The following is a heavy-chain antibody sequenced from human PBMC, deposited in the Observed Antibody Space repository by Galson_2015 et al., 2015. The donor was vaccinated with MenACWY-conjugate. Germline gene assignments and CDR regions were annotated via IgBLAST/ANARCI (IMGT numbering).Heavy chain of an antibody. D-gene: IGHD6-13*01. CDR3: ARGLAGIAAAGPLDP. CDR2: IYYSGST. J-gene: IGHJ5*02. CDR1: GGSISSYY. Sequence: ETLSLTCTVSGGSISSYYWSWIRQPPGKGLEWIGYIYYSGSTNYNPSLKSRVTISVDTSKNQFSLKLSSVTAADTAVYYCARGLAGIAAAGPLDPWGQGTLVTVSS. V-gene: IGHV4-59*01.